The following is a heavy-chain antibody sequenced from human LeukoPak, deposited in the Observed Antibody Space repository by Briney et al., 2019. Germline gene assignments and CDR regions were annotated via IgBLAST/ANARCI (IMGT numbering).Heavy chain of an antibody. Sequence: GGSLRLSCAASGFTFSSYSMNWVRQAPGKGLEWVSSISSSSSYIYYADSVKGRFTISRDNAKNSLYLQMNSLRGEDTAVYYCARVGEATAFDYWGQGTLVTVSS. J-gene: IGHJ4*02. CDR3: ARVGEATAFDY. V-gene: IGHV3-21*01. CDR2: ISSSSSYI. CDR1: GFTFSSYS. D-gene: IGHD5-12*01.